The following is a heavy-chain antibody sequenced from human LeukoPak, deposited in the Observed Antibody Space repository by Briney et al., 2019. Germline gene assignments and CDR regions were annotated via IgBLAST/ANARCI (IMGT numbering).Heavy chain of an antibody. Sequence: SVKVSCKASGFTFTSSAMQWVRQARGQRLEWIGWIVVGSGNTNYAQKFQERVTITRDMSTSTAYMELGSLRSEDTAVYYCAADWVRGWTNYYYGMDVWGQGTTVTVSS. CDR3: AADWVRGWTNYYYGMDV. CDR1: GFTFTSSA. CDR2: IVVGSGNT. J-gene: IGHJ6*02. V-gene: IGHV1-58*02. D-gene: IGHD6-19*01.